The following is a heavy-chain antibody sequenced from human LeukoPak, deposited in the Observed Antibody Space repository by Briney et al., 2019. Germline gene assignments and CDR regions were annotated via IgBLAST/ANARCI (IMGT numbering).Heavy chain of an antibody. J-gene: IGHJ4*02. CDR3: AKGDDYGGNPAYFDY. D-gene: IGHD4-23*01. V-gene: IGHV3-30*02. CDR2: IRYDGSNK. Sequence: GGSLRLSCAASGFTFSSYGMHWVRQAPGKGLEWVAFIRYDGSNKYYADSVKGRFTISRDNSKNTLYLQMNSLRAEDTAVYYCAKGDDYGGNPAYFDYWGQGTLVTVSS. CDR1: GFTFSSYG.